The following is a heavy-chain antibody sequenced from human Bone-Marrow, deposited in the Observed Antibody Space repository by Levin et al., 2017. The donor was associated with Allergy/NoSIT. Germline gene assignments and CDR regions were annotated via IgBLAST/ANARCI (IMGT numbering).Heavy chain of an antibody. CDR1: GFIFTNYW. J-gene: IGHJ4*02. CDR2: IKQDGSEK. Sequence: GGSLRLSCAASGFIFTNYWMSWVRQAPGKGLEWVANIKQDGSEKVYVDSAKGRFTISRDNAKNSLYLQMNSLRAEDTAVYYCARDLSPGSPRSGLMYWGQGTVVTVSS. D-gene: IGHD2-8*01. CDR3: ARDLSPGSPRSGLMY. V-gene: IGHV3-7*04.